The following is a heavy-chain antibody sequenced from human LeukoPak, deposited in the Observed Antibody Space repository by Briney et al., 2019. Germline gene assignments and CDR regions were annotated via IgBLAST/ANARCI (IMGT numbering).Heavy chain of an antibody. V-gene: IGHV1-69*05. CDR2: IIPIFGTA. CDR3: ARNSIAVAGQYFDY. CDR1: GGTFSSYA. D-gene: IGHD6-19*01. Sequence: ASVKVSCKASGGTFSSYAISWVRQAPGQGLEWMGRIIPIFGTANYAQRFQGRVTITTDESTSTAYMELSSLRSEDTAVYYCARNSIAVAGQYFDYWGQGTLVTVSS. J-gene: IGHJ4*02.